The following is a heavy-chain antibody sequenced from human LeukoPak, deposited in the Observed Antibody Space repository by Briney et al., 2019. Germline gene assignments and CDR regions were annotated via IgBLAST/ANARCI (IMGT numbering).Heavy chain of an antibody. J-gene: IGHJ4*02. Sequence: SETLSLTCTVSGGSISDSICYWGWIRQPPGKGLEWIGSIYYSGTTYYSPSLESRVTISVDTSNNQVSLNLNSVTAADTAIYFCARGGFYGHPFDFGGQGILVTVSS. CDR1: GGSISDSICY. V-gene: IGHV4-39*07. CDR3: ARGGFYGHPFDF. CDR2: IYYSGTT. D-gene: IGHD3-10*01.